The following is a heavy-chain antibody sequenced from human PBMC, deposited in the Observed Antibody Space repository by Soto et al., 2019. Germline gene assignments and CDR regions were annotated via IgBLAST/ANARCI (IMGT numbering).Heavy chain of an antibody. V-gene: IGHV3-30-3*01. Sequence: GGSLRLSCAASGFTFSSYAMHWVRQAPGKGLEWVAVISYDGSNKYYADSVKGRFTISRDNSKNTLYLQMNSLRAEDTAVYYCARENYYDSSGYYRYYYYGMEVWGQGTTVTVAS. CDR2: ISYDGSNK. J-gene: IGHJ6*02. CDR3: ARENYYDSSGYYRYYYYGMEV. CDR1: GFTFSSYA. D-gene: IGHD3-22*01.